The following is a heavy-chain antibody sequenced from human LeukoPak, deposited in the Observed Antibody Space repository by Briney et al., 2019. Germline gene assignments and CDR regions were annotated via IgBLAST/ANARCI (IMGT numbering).Heavy chain of an antibody. CDR1: GDSVSRNSAV. V-gene: IGHV6-1*01. Sequence: SQTLSLTCALSGDSVSRNSAVWNWIRQSPSRGLEWLGRTCYKSKWYTDYALSVKSRITINADTSKNHLSLHLTSVTPEDTAVYFSARVALPWGPNDAFGVWGQGTMVSVSS. CDR2: TCYKSKWYT. CDR3: ARVALPWGPNDAFGV. J-gene: IGHJ3*01. D-gene: IGHD3-16*01.